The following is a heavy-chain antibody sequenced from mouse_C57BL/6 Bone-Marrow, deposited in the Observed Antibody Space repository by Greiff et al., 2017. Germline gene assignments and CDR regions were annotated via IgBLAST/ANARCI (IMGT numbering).Heavy chain of an antibody. D-gene: IGHD2-2*01. V-gene: IGHV1-59*01. J-gene: IGHJ4*01. CDR2: IDPSDSYT. CDR1: GYTFTSYW. Sequence: QVQLQQPGAELVRPGTSVKLSCKASGYTFTSYWMHWVKQRPGQGLEWIGVIDPSDSYTNYSQKFKGKATLTVDTSSSTAYMQLSSLTSEDSAVYYCARGGYPYAMDYWGQGTSVTVSS. CDR3: ARGGYPYAMDY.